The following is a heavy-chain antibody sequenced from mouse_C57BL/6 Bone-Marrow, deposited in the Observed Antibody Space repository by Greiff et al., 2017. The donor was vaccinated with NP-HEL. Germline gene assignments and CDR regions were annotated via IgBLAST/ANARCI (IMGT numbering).Heavy chain of an antibody. J-gene: IGHJ4*01. CDR3: ARLSITTVVAPFAMDY. D-gene: IGHD1-1*01. CDR2: ISYSGST. CDR1: GYSITSDY. V-gene: IGHV3-8*01. Sequence: EVKLKESGPGLAKPSQTLSLTCSVTGYSITSDYWNWIRKFPGNKLEYMGYISYSGSTYYNPSLKSRISITRDTSKNQYYLQLNSVTTEDTATYYCARLSITTVVAPFAMDYWGQGTSVTVSS.